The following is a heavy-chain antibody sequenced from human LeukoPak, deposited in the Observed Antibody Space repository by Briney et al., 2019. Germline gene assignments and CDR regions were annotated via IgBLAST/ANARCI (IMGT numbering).Heavy chain of an antibody. CDR1: GFTFSSYA. Sequence: PGGSLRLSCAASGFTFSSYAMSWVRQAPGKGLEWVSAISGSGDSTYYADSVKGRFTISRDNSKNTLYQQMNSLGAEDTAVYYCAKEGDSSSWYDLYDYWGQGTLVTVSS. CDR3: AKEGDSSSWYDLYDY. J-gene: IGHJ4*02. D-gene: IGHD6-13*01. CDR2: ISGSGDST. V-gene: IGHV3-23*01.